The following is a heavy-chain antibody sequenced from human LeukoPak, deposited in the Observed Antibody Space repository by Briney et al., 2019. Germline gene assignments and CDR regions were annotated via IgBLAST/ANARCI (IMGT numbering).Heavy chain of an antibody. V-gene: IGHV3-30*18. D-gene: IGHD3-10*01. Sequence: PGRSLRLSCAASGFTFSTYGMHWVRQAPGKGLEWVAVISYDGGNKYYADSVKGRFTISRDNSKNTLYLQINSLRAEDTAVYYCANDRSMGLDYWGQGTLVSVSS. CDR1: GFTFSTYG. CDR2: ISYDGGNK. CDR3: ANDRSMGLDY. J-gene: IGHJ4*02.